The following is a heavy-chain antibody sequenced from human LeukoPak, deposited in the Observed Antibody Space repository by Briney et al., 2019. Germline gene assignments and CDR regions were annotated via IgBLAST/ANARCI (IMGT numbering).Heavy chain of an antibody. CDR1: GYTFTSYD. CDR3: ARGRGSHYDFWSGYYPDAFDI. J-gene: IGHJ3*02. Sequence: ASVKVSCKASGYTFTSYDINWVRQATGQRLEWMGWMNPNSGNTGYAQKFQGRVTMTRNTSISTAYMELSSLRSEDTAVYYCARGRGSHYDFWSGYYPDAFDIWGQGTTVTVSS. V-gene: IGHV1-8*01. CDR2: MNPNSGNT. D-gene: IGHD3-3*01.